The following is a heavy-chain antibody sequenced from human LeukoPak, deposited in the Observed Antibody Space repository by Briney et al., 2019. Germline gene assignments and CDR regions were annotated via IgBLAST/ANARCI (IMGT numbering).Heavy chain of an antibody. D-gene: IGHD2-2*01. CDR2: IYTSGST. CDR1: GGSISSYY. CDR3: ARVSPIGYCSRTSCHIMDV. J-gene: IGHJ6*04. V-gene: IGHV4-4*07. Sequence: SETLSLTCTVSGGSISSYYWSWIRQPAGKGLEWIGRIYTSGSTNYNPSLKSRVTMSVDTSKNQFSLKLSSVTAADTAVYYCARVSPIGYCSRTSCHIMDVWSKGTTVTVST.